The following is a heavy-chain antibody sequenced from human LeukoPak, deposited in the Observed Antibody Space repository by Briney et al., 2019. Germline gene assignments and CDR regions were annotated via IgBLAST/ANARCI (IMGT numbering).Heavy chain of an antibody. J-gene: IGHJ4*02. Sequence: PSDTLSLTCTVSGGSITNYYWSWIRQPPGKGLDYIGYFYYDGSTKYNPSLNNRVTTTVNTTKNQISLKLTSVTAADTAVYYCARVREVLLGQFFFDYWGQGTLVTVSS. D-gene: IGHD3-3*02. V-gene: IGHV4-59*07. CDR2: FYYDGST. CDR3: ARVREVLLGQFFFDY. CDR1: GGSITNYY.